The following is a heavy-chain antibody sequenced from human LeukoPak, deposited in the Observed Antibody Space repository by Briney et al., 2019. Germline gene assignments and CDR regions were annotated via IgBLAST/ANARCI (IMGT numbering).Heavy chain of an antibody. D-gene: IGHD1-26*01. J-gene: IGHJ4*02. Sequence: AASVKVSCKAPGYTFTSYDINWVRQATGQGLEWMGWMNPNSGNTGYAQKFQGRVTMTRSTSISTAYMELSNLKSEDTAVYYCARGDGSNYDYWGQGTLVTVSS. CDR1: GYTFTSYD. CDR3: ARGDGSNYDY. CDR2: MNPNSGNT. V-gene: IGHV1-8*01.